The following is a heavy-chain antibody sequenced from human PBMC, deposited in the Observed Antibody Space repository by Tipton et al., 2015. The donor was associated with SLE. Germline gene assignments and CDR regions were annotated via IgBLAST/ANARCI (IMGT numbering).Heavy chain of an antibody. CDR1: GGSISSSSYY. J-gene: IGHJ2*01. D-gene: IGHD3-3*01. CDR2: IYYSGST. Sequence: TLSLTCTVSGGSISSSSYYWGWIRQPPGKGLEGIGRIYYSGSTYYNPSLKSRVTISVDTSKNQFSLQLSSVTAADTAVYYCAREPLDVREWFDRWGRGSLVTVSS. V-gene: IGHV4-39*07. CDR3: AREPLDVREWFDR.